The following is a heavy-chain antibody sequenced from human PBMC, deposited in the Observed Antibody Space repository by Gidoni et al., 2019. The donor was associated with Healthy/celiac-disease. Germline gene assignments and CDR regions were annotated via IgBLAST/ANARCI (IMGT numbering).Heavy chain of an antibody. V-gene: IGHV3-30*18. Sequence: QVQLVESGGGVVQPGRSLRLSCAASGLTTFSSYGMHWVRQAPGKGLEWVAVISYDGSNKYYADSVKGRFTISRDNSKNTLYLQMNSLRAEDTAVYYCAKDTYSGYDYYYYYGMDVWGQGTTVTVSS. CDR3: AKDTYSGYDYYYYYGMDV. CDR1: GLTTFSSYG. J-gene: IGHJ6*02. CDR2: ISYDGSNK. D-gene: IGHD5-12*01.